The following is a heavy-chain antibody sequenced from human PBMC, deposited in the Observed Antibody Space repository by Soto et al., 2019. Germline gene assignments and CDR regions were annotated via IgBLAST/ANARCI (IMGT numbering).Heavy chain of an antibody. D-gene: IGHD6-13*01. CDR1: GYTFTSYG. CDR3: EREVAAAGTGWFDH. CDR2: ISAYNGNT. V-gene: IGHV1-18*01. Sequence: GASVQVSCKASGYTFTSYGISWVRQAPGQGLEWMGWISAYNGNTNYAQKLQGRVTMTTDTSTSTAYMELRSLRSDDTAVYYCEREVAAAGTGWFDHWGQGTLVTVSS. J-gene: IGHJ5*02.